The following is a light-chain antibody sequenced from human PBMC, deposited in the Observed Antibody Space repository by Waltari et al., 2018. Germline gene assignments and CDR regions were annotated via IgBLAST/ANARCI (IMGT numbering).Light chain of an antibody. Sequence: QSALTQPPSASGSPGQSVTISCTGTSSDVGGYNYVSWYQQHPGKAPKLMIYEVSKRPSGVPERVSGSKSGNTASLTVSGLQAEDEADYYCSSYAGSNNSQVFGGGTKLTVL. CDR3: SSYAGSNNSQV. V-gene: IGLV2-8*01. CDR1: SSDVGGYNY. CDR2: EVS. J-gene: IGLJ3*02.